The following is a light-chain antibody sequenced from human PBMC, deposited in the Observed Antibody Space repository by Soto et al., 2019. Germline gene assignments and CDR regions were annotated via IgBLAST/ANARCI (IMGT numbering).Light chain of an antibody. J-gene: IGLJ1*01. V-gene: IGLV2-18*02. Sequence: HCVLTQPPSVSGSPLQSVTISCTGTSSDVGGYNRVSWYQQPPGKAPKLLIYDVSNRPSGGSTRFSGSKSGNTASLTISGLQAEDEADYYCTSYANGSAYVFGPGTKVTVL. CDR3: TSYANGSAYV. CDR2: DVS. CDR1: SSDVGGYNR.